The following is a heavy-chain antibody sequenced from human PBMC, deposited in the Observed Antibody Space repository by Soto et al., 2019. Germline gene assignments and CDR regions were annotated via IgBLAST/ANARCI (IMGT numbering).Heavy chain of an antibody. CDR2: ISGSGGST. Sequence: GGSLRLSCAASGFSFGSYALSWVRQAPGKGLEWVSTISGSGGSTYYADSVKGRFTISRDNSKNTLYLQMKSLRAEDTAVYYCAKGHDSSGYYSEFDYWGQATLVTVSS. J-gene: IGHJ4*02. D-gene: IGHD3-22*01. CDR3: AKGHDSSGYYSEFDY. V-gene: IGHV3-23*01. CDR1: GFSFGSYA.